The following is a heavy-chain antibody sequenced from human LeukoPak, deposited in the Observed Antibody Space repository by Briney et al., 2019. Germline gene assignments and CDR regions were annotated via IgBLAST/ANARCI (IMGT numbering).Heavy chain of an antibody. D-gene: IGHD2-2*01. CDR1: GGTFSSYA. Sequence: SVRVSCKASGGTFSSYAISWVRQAPGQGLEWMGGIIPISGTANYAQKFQDRITITADASTSTAYMELSSLRSEDTAVYYCATYCSSTNCYIWGYYFDYWGQGTPVTVSS. V-gene: IGHV1-69*13. J-gene: IGHJ4*02. CDR2: IIPISGTA. CDR3: ATYCSSTNCYIWGYYFDY.